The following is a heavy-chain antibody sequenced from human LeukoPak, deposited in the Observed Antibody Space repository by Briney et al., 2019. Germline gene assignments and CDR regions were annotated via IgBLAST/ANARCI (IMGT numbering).Heavy chain of an antibody. J-gene: IGHJ4*02. CDR3: ARGDDYNRRSFDY. Sequence: PGGSLRLSCAASGFTFSSYAMSWVRQAPGKGLEWVGRTRNKANSFTTEYAASVRGRFTISRDDSKNSLYLQMNSLKTEDTAVYYCARGDDYNRRSFDYWGQGTVVTVSS. CDR1: GFTFSSYA. D-gene: IGHD5-24*01. V-gene: IGHV3-72*01. CDR2: TRNKANSFTT.